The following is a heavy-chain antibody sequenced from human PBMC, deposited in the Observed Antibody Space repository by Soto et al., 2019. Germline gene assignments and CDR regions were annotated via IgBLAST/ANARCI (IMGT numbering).Heavy chain of an antibody. CDR1: GGTFSSYA. D-gene: IGHD1-7*01. V-gene: IGHV3-23*01. J-gene: IGHJ6*02. Sequence: ASVKVSCKASGGTFSSYAMSWVRQAPGKGLEWVSAISGSGGAAYYADSVKGRFTISRDNSKNTLYLQMDGLRADDTARYYCAKDQNYDWSYPVWGQGTTVTVSS. CDR2: ISGSGGAA. CDR3: AKDQNYDWSYPV.